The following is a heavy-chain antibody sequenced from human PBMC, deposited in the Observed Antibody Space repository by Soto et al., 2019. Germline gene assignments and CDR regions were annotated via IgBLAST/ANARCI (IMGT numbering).Heavy chain of an antibody. V-gene: IGHV4-39*01. D-gene: IGHD6-19*01. Sequence: SETLSLTXTVSGGSISSSSYYWGWIRQPPGKGLEWIGSIYYSGSTYYNPSLKSRVTISVDTSKNQFSLKLSSVTAADTAVYYCNIGEVDGIDYWGQGTLVTVSS. CDR1: GGSISSSSYY. CDR2: IYYSGST. CDR3: NIGEVDGIDY. J-gene: IGHJ4*02.